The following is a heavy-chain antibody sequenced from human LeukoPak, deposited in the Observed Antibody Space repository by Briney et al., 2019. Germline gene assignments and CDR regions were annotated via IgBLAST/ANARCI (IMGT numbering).Heavy chain of an antibody. V-gene: IGHV4-59*08. J-gene: IGHJ4*02. CDR2: IYYSGSS. D-gene: IGHD4-17*01. CDR3: ARAPLTTATSDYFDL. Sequence: PGGSLRLSCAASGFTFSDYYMSWIRQAPGKGLEWIGYIYYSGSSNYNPSLKSRVTISVDTSKNQFSLRLTSVTAADTAVYYCARAPLTTATSDYFDLWGLGTLVTVSS. CDR1: GFTFSDYY.